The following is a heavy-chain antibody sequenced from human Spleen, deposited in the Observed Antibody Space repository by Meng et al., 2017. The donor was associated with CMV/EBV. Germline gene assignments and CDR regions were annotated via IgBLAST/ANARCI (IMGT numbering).Heavy chain of an antibody. CDR3: ARGQDLCSSTSCYTDYYYGMDV. CDR1: GFTFSSYD. D-gene: IGHD2-2*02. V-gene: IGHV3-13*01. Sequence: RGSLKISCAASGFTFSSYDMHWVRQATGKGLEWVSAIGTAGDTYYPGSVKGRFTISRENAKNSLYLQMSSLRAGDTAVYYCARGQDLCSSTSCYTDYYYGMDVWGQGTTVTVSS. J-gene: IGHJ6*02. CDR2: IGTAGDT.